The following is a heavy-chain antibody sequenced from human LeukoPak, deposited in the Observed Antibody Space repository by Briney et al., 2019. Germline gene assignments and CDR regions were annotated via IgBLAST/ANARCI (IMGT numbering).Heavy chain of an antibody. J-gene: IGHJ6*03. CDR1: GGSISSSSYY. CDR3: AKSKDYYYYYMDV. CDR2: IYSSVST. Sequence: SETLSLTCTVSGGSISSSSYYWGWIRQLPGKGLEWIGSIYSSVSTYYNPSLKSRVTISLDTSKDQFSLKLSSVTAADTAVYYCAKSKDYYYYYMDVWGKGTTVTVSS. V-gene: IGHV4-39*07.